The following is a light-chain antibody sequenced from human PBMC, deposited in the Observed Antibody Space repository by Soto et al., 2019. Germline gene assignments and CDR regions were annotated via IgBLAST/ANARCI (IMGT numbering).Light chain of an antibody. CDR2: GAS. Sequence: IQLTQSPSSLSASVGDRVTISCRASQGIANFLALYQQKPGKAPKLLIYGASTLQSGVPSRFSGSGSGTDFTLTISSLQPGDFATYYCQQLNSFPIPFGPGTKVDIK. CDR3: QQLNSFPIP. J-gene: IGKJ3*01. CDR1: QGIANF. V-gene: IGKV1-9*01.